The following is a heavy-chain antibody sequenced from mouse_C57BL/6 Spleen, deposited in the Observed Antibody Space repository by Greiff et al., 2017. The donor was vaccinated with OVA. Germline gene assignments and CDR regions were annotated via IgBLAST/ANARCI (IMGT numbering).Heavy chain of an antibody. Sequence: EVKLQESGPGLVKPSQSLSLTCSVTGYSITSGYYWNWIRQFPGNKLEWMGYISYDGSNNYNPSLKNRISITRDTSKNQFFLKLNSVTTEDTATYYCARDPSTTVVADWYFDVWGTGTTVTVSS. CDR3: ARDPSTTVVADWYFDV. CDR1: GYSITSGYY. V-gene: IGHV3-6*01. CDR2: ISYDGSN. D-gene: IGHD1-1*01. J-gene: IGHJ1*03.